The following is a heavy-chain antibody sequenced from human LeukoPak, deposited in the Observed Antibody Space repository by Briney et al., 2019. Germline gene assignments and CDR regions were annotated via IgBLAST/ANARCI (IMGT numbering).Heavy chain of an antibody. D-gene: IGHD4-17*01. V-gene: IGHV4-59*01. CDR2: IYDGGQIYDTGSA. CDR1: GGSLSTYY. J-gene: IGHJ4*02. CDR3: ARGDYGDSDY. Sequence: SETLSLTCTVSGGSLSTYYWAWIRQPPGKGLEWIGYIYDGGQIYDTGSATYNSSLTSRVTISIDTSKNQFSLKVRSVTAADTAVYYCARGDYGDSDYWGQGTLVTVSS.